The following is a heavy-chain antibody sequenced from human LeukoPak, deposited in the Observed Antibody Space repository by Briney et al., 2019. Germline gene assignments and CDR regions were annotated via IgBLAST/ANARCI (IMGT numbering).Heavy chain of an antibody. D-gene: IGHD3-10*01. J-gene: IGHJ4*02. V-gene: IGHV4-39*01. Sequence: EPSETLSLTCTVSGGSISSSSYYWGWIRQPPGKGLEWIGSIYYSGSAYYNPSLKSRVTISVDTSKNQFSLKLSSVTAADTAVYYCARQSMVRGVPLFDYWGQGTLVTVSS. CDR1: GGSISSSSYY. CDR3: ARQSMVRGVPLFDY. CDR2: IYYSGSA.